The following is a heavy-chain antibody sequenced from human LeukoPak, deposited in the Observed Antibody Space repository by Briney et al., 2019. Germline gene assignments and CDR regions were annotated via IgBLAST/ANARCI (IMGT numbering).Heavy chain of an antibody. V-gene: IGHV1-69*13. D-gene: IGHD5-18*01. CDR2: IIPIFGTA. CDR3: ATAPLRRYSYGYSAIDY. CDR1: GGTFSSYA. Sequence: SVKVSCTASGGTFSSYAISWVRQAPGQGLEWMGGIIPIFGTANYAQKFQGRVTITADESTSTAYMELSSLRSEDTAVYYCATAPLRRYSYGYSAIDYWGQGTLVTVSS. J-gene: IGHJ4*02.